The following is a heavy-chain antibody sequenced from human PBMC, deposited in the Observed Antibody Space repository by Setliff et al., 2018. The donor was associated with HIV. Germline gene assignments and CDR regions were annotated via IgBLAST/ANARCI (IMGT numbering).Heavy chain of an antibody. CDR3: ARWAPPNHYFYYYMDV. CDR1: GIAVSSNY. J-gene: IGHJ6*03. Sequence: GGSLRLSCAASGIAVSSNYMSWVRQAPGKGLEWVSVIYSGGSTYYADSVRGRFTISRDNSKNTVYLQVNSLRAEDTAVYYCARWAPPNHYFYYYMDVWGKGTTVTVSS. V-gene: IGHV3-53*01. CDR2: IYSGGST.